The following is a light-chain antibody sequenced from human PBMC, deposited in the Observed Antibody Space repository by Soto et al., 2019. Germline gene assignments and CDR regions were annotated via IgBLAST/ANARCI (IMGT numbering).Light chain of an antibody. CDR3: CLYAGGSLYV. Sequence: QSALTQAASVSGSPGQSITISCTGTSSDVGRYDFVSWFQQHPGKAPKLMIFEVSKRPSGISTRFSGSKSGNTASLTISGIRAEDEAYYFCCLYAGGSLYVFGSGTKLTVL. CDR2: EVS. J-gene: IGLJ1*01. V-gene: IGLV2-23*02. CDR1: SSDVGRYDF.